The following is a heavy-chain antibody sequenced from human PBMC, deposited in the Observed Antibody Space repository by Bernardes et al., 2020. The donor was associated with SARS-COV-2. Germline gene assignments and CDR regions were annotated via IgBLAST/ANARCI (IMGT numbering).Heavy chain of an antibody. CDR2: IGTVGDT. CDR1: GFTFSSYY. Sequence: GGSLRLSCAASGFTFSSYYFHWVRQAPGKGLEWVSGIGTVGDTFYPDSVKGRFSISRENARNTLSVQMNSLGAGDTAVYYCARGYYYDSGGYFYVLGYWGQGTLVTVSS. V-gene: IGHV3-13*01. D-gene: IGHD3-22*01. CDR3: ARGYYYDSGGYFYVLGY. J-gene: IGHJ4*02.